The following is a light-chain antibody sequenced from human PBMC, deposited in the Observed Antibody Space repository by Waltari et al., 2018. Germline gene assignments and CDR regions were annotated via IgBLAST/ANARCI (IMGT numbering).Light chain of an antibody. J-gene: IGLJ3*02. Sequence: QSALTQPASVSGSPGQSITHPCTGTTRYVGSYYLVSCYHQHPAKVPKLMIYEVLKRPSGVSNRFSGSKSGNTASLTISGLQAEDEADYFCCSYAGSSIWLFDGGTKLTVL. CDR1: TRYVGSYYL. V-gene: IGLV2-23*02. CDR3: CSYAGSSIWL. CDR2: EVL.